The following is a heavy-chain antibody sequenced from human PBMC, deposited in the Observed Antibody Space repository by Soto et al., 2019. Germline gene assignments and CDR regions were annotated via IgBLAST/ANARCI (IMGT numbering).Heavy chain of an antibody. D-gene: IGHD3-16*01. CDR2: INAYNGNT. CDR3: AMVDVYVTPSPQDV. J-gene: IGHJ6*02. Sequence: QVQLVQSGAEVKNPGASVKVSCKASGYSFTRYGIGWARQAPGQGLEWMGGINAYNGNTNYAQNLQGRLTLTTDTSTTTAYMELRSLRSNDTAIYYCAMVDVYVTPSPQDVWGQGTTVTVSS. V-gene: IGHV1-18*01. CDR1: GYSFTRYG.